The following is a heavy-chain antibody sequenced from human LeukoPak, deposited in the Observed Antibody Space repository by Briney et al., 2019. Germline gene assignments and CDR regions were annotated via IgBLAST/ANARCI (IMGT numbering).Heavy chain of an antibody. V-gene: IGHV3-48*03. CDR3: ARVGALSSSWLLY. CDR2: ISRSATTI. J-gene: IGHJ4*02. CDR1: GFTFSSSE. Sequence: GGSLSPFCAASGFTFSSSETNWVRLAPGDGQEWVSSISRSATTIYYADSVKGRFTISRDNAKNSLYLQMNSLRAEDTAVYFCARVGALSSSWLLYWGQGTLVTVSS. D-gene: IGHD6-13*01.